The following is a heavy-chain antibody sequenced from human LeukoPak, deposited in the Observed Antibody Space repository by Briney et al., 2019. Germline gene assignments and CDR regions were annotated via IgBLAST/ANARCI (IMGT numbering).Heavy chain of an antibody. CDR3: ARAEGSSGWHYFDY. V-gene: IGHV3-30-3*01. J-gene: IGHJ4*02. CDR1: GFTFSSYA. CDR2: ISYDGSNK. D-gene: IGHD6-19*01. Sequence: PGGSLRLSCAASGFTFSSYAMHWVRQAPGKGLEWVAVISYDGSNKYYADSVKGRFTISRDNSKNTLYLQMNSLRAEDTAVYYCARAEGSSGWHYFDYWGQGTLVTVSS.